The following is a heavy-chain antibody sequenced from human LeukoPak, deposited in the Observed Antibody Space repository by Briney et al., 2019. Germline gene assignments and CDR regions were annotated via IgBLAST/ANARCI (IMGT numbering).Heavy chain of an antibody. Sequence: GGSLRLSCSASGFTFSSYAMRWVRQAPGKGLEWVSAISGSGDSTYYADSVKGRFTISRDNSKNTLYLQMNSLRAEDTAVYYCANKVNYYASSGYYPFDYWGQGTLVTVSS. CDR3: ANKVNYYASSGYYPFDY. CDR1: GFTFSSYA. J-gene: IGHJ4*02. CDR2: ISGSGDST. D-gene: IGHD3-22*01. V-gene: IGHV3-23*01.